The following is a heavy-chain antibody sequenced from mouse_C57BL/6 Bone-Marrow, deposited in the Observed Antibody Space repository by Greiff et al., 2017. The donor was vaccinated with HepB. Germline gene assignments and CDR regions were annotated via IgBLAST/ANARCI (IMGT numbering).Heavy chain of an antibody. CDR2: IDPNSGGT. CDR3: ASTMITTRDYNFAY. D-gene: IGHD2-4*01. V-gene: IGHV1-72*01. J-gene: IGHJ2*01. Sequence: QVQLQQPGAELVKPGASVKLSCKASGYTFTSYWMHWVKQRPGRGLEWIGRIDPNSGGTKYNEKFKSKATLTVDKPSSTAYMQLSSLTSEDSAVYYCASTMITTRDYNFAYWGQGTTLTVSS. CDR1: GYTFTSYW.